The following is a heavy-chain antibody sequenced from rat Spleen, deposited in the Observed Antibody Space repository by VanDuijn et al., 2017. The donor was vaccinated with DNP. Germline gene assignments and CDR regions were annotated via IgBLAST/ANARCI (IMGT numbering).Heavy chain of an antibody. V-gene: IGHV4-2*01. CDR2: INKDSRTI. CDR3: VREKFGVDY. CDR1: GFNFNDYW. D-gene: IGHD4-3*01. J-gene: IGHJ2*01. Sequence: EVKLVKSGGGLVQPGRSLKLSCAASGFNFNDYWMGWVRQAPGKGLEWIGEINKDSRTIKYAPSLKDKFTVSRDNAQNTLYLQVNKVESEDTAIYYCVREKFGVDYWGQGVTVTVSS.